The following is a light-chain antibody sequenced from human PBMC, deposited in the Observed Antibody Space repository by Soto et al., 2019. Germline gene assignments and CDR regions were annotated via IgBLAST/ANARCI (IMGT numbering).Light chain of an antibody. V-gene: IGLV1-40*01. J-gene: IGLJ1*01. CDR2: GNS. Sequence: QSVLTQPPSVSGAPGQRVTISCTGSSSNIGAGYDVHWYQQLPGTAPKLLIYGNSNRPSGVPDRFSGSKSGTSASLAITGLQAEDEADYYCQYYDSSSYVFGTGTKVTVL. CDR1: SSNIGAGYD. CDR3: QYYDSSSYV.